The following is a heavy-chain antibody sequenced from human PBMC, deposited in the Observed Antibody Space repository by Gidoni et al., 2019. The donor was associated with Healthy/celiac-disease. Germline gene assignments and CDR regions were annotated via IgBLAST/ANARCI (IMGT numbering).Heavy chain of an antibody. D-gene: IGHD3-3*01. CDR3: ASSDPTNYDFWSGYYLPYYYYYYMDV. V-gene: IGHV1-18*01. J-gene: IGHJ6*03. Sequence: QVQLVQSGAEVKKPGASVKVSCKASGYTFTSYGISWVRQAPGQGLEWMGWISAYNGNTNYAQKLQGRVTMTTDTSPSTAYMELRSLRSDDTAVYYCASSDPTNYDFWSGYYLPYYYYYYMDVWGKGTTVTVSS. CDR1: GYTFTSYG. CDR2: ISAYNGNT.